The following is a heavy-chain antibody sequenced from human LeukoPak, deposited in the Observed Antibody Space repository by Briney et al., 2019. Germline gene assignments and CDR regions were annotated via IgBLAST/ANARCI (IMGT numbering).Heavy chain of an antibody. V-gene: IGHV3-64*01. CDR2: ISNGGGST. D-gene: IGHD3-3*01. Sequence: GGSLRLSCAASGFTFSSYAMHWVRQAPGKGPEYVSAISNGGGSTHYANSVKGRFTISRDNSKNTLYLQMGSLRAEDMAVYYCARPYYDIWSAYVYWGQGTLVTVSS. CDR1: GFTFSSYA. CDR3: ARPYYDIWSAYVY. J-gene: IGHJ4*02.